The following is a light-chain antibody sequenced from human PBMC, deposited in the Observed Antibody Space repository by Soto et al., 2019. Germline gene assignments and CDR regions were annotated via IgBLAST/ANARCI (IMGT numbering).Light chain of an antibody. V-gene: IGKV1-5*01. Sequence: DIPMTQSPSTLSASVGDRVTITCRASQSVSTWLAWYQQKPGKAPKVLIYDASSLESGVPSRFSGSASGTKFTLTISSLQPDDFATYSCQQYNNYSPPYTFGQGTKLEIK. CDR3: QQYNNYSPPYT. CDR2: DAS. CDR1: QSVSTW. J-gene: IGKJ2*01.